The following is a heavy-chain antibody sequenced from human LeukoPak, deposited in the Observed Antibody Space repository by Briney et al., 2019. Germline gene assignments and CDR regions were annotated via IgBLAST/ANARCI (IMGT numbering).Heavy chain of an antibody. CDR2: ISGSGGST. CDR1: GFTFSSYA. Sequence: GSLRLSCAASGFTFSSYAMSWVRQAPGKGLEWVSTISGSGGSTDYADSVKGRFTISRDNSKNTLYLQMNSLRAEDTAVYYCARDVMTTVTTDYWGQGTLVTVSS. V-gene: IGHV3-23*01. D-gene: IGHD4-17*01. CDR3: ARDVMTTVTTDY. J-gene: IGHJ4*02.